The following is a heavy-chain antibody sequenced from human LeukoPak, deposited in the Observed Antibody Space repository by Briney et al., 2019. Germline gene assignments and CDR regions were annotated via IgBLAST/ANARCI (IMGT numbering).Heavy chain of an antibody. V-gene: IGHV3-7*03. Sequence: GGSLRLSCAASGFTFSSYWMSWVRQAPGKGLEWVANIKQDGSEKYYVDSVKGRFTISRDNSKNTLYLQMNSLRAEDTAVYYCAGYCGGGSCYHDGFDYWGQGTLVTVSS. J-gene: IGHJ4*02. CDR1: GFTFSSYW. CDR3: AGYCGGGSCYHDGFDY. D-gene: IGHD2-15*01. CDR2: IKQDGSEK.